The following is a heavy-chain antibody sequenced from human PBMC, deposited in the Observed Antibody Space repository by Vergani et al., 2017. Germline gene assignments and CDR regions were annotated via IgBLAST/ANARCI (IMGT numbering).Heavy chain of an antibody. CDR1: GDSVSSNSAA. Sequence: QVQLQQSGPGLVKPSQTLSLTCAISGDSVSSNSAAWNWIRQSPSRGLEWLGRTYYRSKWYNDYAVSVKSRITINPDTSKNQFSLQLNSVTPEDTAVYYXARGVGVLAAAGKGLFDYWGQGTLVTVSS. V-gene: IGHV6-1*01. CDR2: TYYRSKWYN. D-gene: IGHD6-13*01. CDR3: ARGVGVLAAAGKGLFDY. J-gene: IGHJ4*02.